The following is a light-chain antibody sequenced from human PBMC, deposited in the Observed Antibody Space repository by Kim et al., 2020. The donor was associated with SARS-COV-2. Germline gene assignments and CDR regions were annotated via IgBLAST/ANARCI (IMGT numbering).Light chain of an antibody. V-gene: IGLV2-14*03. CDR3: STYTSSKTWL. CDR2: DVP. J-gene: IGLJ3*02. CDR1: DSEVGSYNC. Sequence: GQTITISGTGTDSEVGSYNCVSQDQPRPGKAPILLVYDVPKRPAGVPNRFSGSKSGSTASLTISGLQAEDEADYNCSTYTSSKTWLFGGGTKLTVL.